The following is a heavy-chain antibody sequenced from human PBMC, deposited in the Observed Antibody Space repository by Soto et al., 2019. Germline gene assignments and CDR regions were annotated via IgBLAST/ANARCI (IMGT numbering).Heavy chain of an antibody. CDR1: GGSFSGYY. Sequence: SETLSLTCAVYGGSFSGYYWSWIRQPPGKGLEWIGEINHSGSTNYNPSLKSRVTISVDTSKNQFSLKLSSATAADTAVYYCARGGPGLAAAGPTLWDYWGQGTLVTVSS. J-gene: IGHJ4*02. V-gene: IGHV4-34*01. CDR3: ARGGPGLAAAGPTLWDY. CDR2: INHSGST. D-gene: IGHD6-13*01.